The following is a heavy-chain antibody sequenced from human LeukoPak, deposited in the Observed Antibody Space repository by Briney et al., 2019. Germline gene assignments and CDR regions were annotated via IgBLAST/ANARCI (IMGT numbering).Heavy chain of an antibody. V-gene: IGHV1-8*02. J-gene: IGHJ6*03. D-gene: IGHD2-21*02. CDR3: ARGHIVVVTAFLYYYYMDV. CDR2: MNPNSGNT. Sequence: VASVKVSCKASGYTFTSYDINWVRQATGQGLEWMGWMNPNSGNTGYAQKFQGRVTITADKSTSTAYMELSSLRSEDTAVYYCARGHIVVVTAFLYYYYMDVWGKGTTVTVSS. CDR1: GYTFTSYD.